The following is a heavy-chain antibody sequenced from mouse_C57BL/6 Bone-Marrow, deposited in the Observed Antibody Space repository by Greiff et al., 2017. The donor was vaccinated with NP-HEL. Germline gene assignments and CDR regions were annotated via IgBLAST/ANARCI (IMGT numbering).Heavy chain of an antibody. CDR1: GYTFTDYY. Sequence: ESGAELVRPGASVKLSCKASGYTFTDYYINWVKQRPGQGLEWIARIYPGSGNTYYNEKFKGKATLTAEKSSSTAYMQLSSLTSEDSAVYFCARPLFGYFDVWGTGTTVTVSS. V-gene: IGHV1-76*01. D-gene: IGHD1-1*02. J-gene: IGHJ1*03. CDR3: ARPLFGYFDV. CDR2: IYPGSGNT.